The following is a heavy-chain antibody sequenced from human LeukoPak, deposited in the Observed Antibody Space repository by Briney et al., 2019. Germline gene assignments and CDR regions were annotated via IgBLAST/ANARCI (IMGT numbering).Heavy chain of an antibody. CDR1: GYTFTGYY. V-gene: IGHV1-2*02. J-gene: IGHJ4*02. Sequence: GASVKVSCKASGYTFTGYYMHWVRQATGQGLEWMGWINPNSGCTNYAQKFQGRVTMTRDTSISTAYMELSRLRSDDTAVYYCARGGDYYGSGSYWDYWGQGTLVSVSS. CDR2: INPNSGCT. CDR3: ARGGDYYGSGSYWDY. D-gene: IGHD3-10*01.